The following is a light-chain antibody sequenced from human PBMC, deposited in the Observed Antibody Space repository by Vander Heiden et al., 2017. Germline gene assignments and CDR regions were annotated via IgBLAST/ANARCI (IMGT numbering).Light chain of an antibody. CDR3: QQRSS. CDR1: QSFNSY. V-gene: IGKV3-11*02. Sequence: EIVLTQSPATLSLSPGARATLSCRASQSFNSYLAWYQQKPGQAPRLLIYDASNRATGIPARFSGSGSGRDFTLTISSLEPEDSAIYYCQQRSSFGGGTKVEI. J-gene: IGKJ4*01. CDR2: DAS.